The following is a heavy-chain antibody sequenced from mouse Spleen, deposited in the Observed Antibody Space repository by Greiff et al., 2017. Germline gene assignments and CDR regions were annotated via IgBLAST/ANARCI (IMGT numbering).Heavy chain of an antibody. J-gene: IGHJ2*01. CDR3: ARLLPYYFDY. CDR1: GYSITSGYY. V-gene: IGHV3-6*01. CDR2: ISYDGSN. D-gene: IGHD2-1*01. Sequence: EVKLQESGPGLVKPSQSLSLTCSVTGYSITSGYYWNWIRQFPGNKLEWMGYISYDGSNNYNPSLKNRISITRDTSKNQFFLKLNSVTTEDTATYYCARLLPYYFDYWGQGTTLTVSS.